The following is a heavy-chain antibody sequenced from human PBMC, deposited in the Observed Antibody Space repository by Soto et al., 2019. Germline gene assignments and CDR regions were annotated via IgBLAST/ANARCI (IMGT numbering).Heavy chain of an antibody. J-gene: IGHJ4*02. D-gene: IGHD3-3*01. CDR2: IDNSGST. CDR1: GGSISNYF. Sequence: SETLSLTCTVSGGSISNYFCNWIRQPACKGLEWIGRIDNSGSTNYNPSLKSRITMSADTSRNQFSLKLNSVTAADTAVYYCARGAHDFWSGPFDYWGQGALVTVYS. V-gene: IGHV4-4*07. CDR3: ARGAHDFWSGPFDY.